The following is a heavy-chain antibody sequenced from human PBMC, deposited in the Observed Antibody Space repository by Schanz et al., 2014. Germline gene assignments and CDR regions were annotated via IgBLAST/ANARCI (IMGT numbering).Heavy chain of an antibody. D-gene: IGHD6-13*01. Sequence: QVQLVQSGAEVKKPGASVKVSCKASGYTFTSYGINWVRQAPGQGLEWMGWISAYNGNTNYAQKFQGRVTITRDTLASTAYMEVSSLRSEDTAVYYCARSGSSNWYCFDYWGQGTLVTVSS. CDR2: ISAYNGNT. CDR1: GYTFTSYG. CDR3: ARSGSSNWYCFDY. J-gene: IGHJ4*02. V-gene: IGHV1-18*01.